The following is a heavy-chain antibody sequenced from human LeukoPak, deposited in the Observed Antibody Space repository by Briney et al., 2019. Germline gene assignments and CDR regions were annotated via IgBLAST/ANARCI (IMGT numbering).Heavy chain of an antibody. CDR1: GYRFSTYW. J-gene: IGHJ4*02. CDR3: AGAAAGTAIDS. Sequence: GESLKISCKGSGYRFSTYWIAWVRQMPGKGLEWMGIIYPGDSDIRYSPSFQGQFTISADKSISTAYLQCSSLKASDTAIYYCAGAAAGTAIDSWGQGTLVTVSS. D-gene: IGHD6-13*01. V-gene: IGHV5-51*01. CDR2: IYPGDSDI.